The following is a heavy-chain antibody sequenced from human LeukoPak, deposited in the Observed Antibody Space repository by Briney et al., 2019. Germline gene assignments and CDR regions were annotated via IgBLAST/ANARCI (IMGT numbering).Heavy chain of an antibody. V-gene: IGHV3-30*18. Sequence: GGSLRLSCAASGFTFNSYVMSWVRQAPGKGLEWVAVISYDGSNKYYADSVKGRFTISRDNSKNTLYLQMNSLRAEDTAVYYCAKVRFLEWLPDYWGQGTLVTVSS. CDR3: AKVRFLEWLPDY. D-gene: IGHD3-3*01. J-gene: IGHJ4*02. CDR1: GFTFNSYV. CDR2: ISYDGSNK.